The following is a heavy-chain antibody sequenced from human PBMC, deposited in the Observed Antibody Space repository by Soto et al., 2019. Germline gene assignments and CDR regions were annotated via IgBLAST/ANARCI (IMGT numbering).Heavy chain of an antibody. CDR3: AHSASVPCCYYFDS. CDR2: LYWNDDG. Sequence: QITLKESGPALVKPTQTLTLTCTFSGFSLSSIGVAVGWIRQPPGKALEWLALLYWNDDGRYSPSLKSRLTITKDTSKNQVVLTMTNMDPADTATYYCAHSASVPCCYYFDSWGQGTLVTVSS. J-gene: IGHJ4*02. CDR1: GFSLSSIGVA. D-gene: IGHD1-26*01. V-gene: IGHV2-5*01.